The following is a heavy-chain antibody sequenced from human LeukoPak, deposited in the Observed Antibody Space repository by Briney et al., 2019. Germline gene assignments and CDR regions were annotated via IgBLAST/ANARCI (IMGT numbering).Heavy chain of an antibody. CDR3: ARGIATGIDFFDP. CDR1: GFTFSSYA. J-gene: IGHJ5*02. Sequence: PGGSLRLSCAASGFTFSSYAMTWVRQAPGKGLEWVANIKQDGSEQYYVDSVKGRSTISRDNAKNSLYLQMNSLIAEDTAVYYCARGIATGIDFFDPWGQGTLVTVSS. CDR2: IKQDGSEQ. V-gene: IGHV3-7*01. D-gene: IGHD6-13*01.